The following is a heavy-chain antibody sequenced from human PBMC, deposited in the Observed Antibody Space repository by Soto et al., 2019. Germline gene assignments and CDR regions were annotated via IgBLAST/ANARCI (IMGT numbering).Heavy chain of an antibody. Sequence: PSETLSLTCTVSGGSISGYFWSWIRQPPGKGLQWIGNIYNSGNTNYNPSLMSRVTISVDTSKNQFSLKLSSVTAADTAVYYCARTEYASGWYYFQHWGQGTLVTVSS. D-gene: IGHD6-19*01. V-gene: IGHV4-59*01. J-gene: IGHJ1*01. CDR2: IYNSGNT. CDR3: ARTEYASGWYYFQH. CDR1: GGSISGYF.